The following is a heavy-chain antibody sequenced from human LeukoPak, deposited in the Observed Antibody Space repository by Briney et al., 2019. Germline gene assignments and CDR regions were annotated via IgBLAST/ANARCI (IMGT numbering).Heavy chain of an antibody. D-gene: IGHD2-2*02. CDR1: GYTFTGYY. V-gene: IGHV1-2*02. CDR3: ARAERCSSTSCHTPSFDY. Sequence: ASVKVSCKASGYTFTGYYMHWVRQAPGQGLEWMGCINPNSGGTNYAQKFQGRVTMTRDTSISTAYMELSRLRSDDTAVYYCARAERCSSTSCHTPSFDYWGQGTLVTVSS. J-gene: IGHJ4*02. CDR2: INPNSGGT.